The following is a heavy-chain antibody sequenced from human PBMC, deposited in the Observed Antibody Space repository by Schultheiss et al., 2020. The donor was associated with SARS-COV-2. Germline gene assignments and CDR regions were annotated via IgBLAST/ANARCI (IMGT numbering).Heavy chain of an antibody. D-gene: IGHD2-15*01. CDR1: GYTFTGYY. V-gene: IGHV1-2*02. CDR3: AGYCSDFNWFDP. Sequence: ASVKVSCKASGYTFTGYYMHWVRQAPGQGLEWMGWNNPNSGGTNYAQKLQGRVNMTTDTSKGTAYTEVIRLRSDDTAVYYCAGYCSDFNWFDPWGQGTLVTVS. J-gene: IGHJ5*02. CDR2: NNPNSGGT.